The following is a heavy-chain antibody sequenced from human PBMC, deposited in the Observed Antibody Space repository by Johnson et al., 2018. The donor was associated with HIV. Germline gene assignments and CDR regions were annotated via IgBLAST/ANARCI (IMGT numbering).Heavy chain of an antibody. Sequence: VLLVESGGGVVQPGRSLRLSCAASGFTFSSYAMHWVRQAPGKGLEWVAVISYDGSNKYYADSVKGRFTISRDNSKNTLYLQMNSLRAEDTAVYYCAKDRTSAQSAFDIWGQGTMVTVSS. CDR1: GFTFSSYA. J-gene: IGHJ3*02. D-gene: IGHD1-1*01. CDR2: ISYDGSNK. CDR3: AKDRTSAQSAFDI. V-gene: IGHV3-30*18.